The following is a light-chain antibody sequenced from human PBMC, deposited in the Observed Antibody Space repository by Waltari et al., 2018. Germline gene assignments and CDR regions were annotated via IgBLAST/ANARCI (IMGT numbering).Light chain of an antibody. CDR2: RDT. CDR1: NIGNKN. Sequence: SYELTQPLSVSVALGQTARLTCGGNNIGNKNVHWYQQKPGQAPLLVIYRDTNRPSEISERLSASNSGNTAILTISGAQVGDEADYYCQVWDGTTSVVFGGGTKLTVL. J-gene: IGLJ2*01. CDR3: QVWDGTTSVV. V-gene: IGLV3-9*01.